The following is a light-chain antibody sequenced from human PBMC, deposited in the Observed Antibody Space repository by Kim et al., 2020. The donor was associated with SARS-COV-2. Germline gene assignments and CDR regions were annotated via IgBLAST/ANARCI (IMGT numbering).Light chain of an antibody. CDR2: GAS. J-gene: IGKJ4*01. CDR1: QSVNSH. CDR3: QQYNQWPLT. V-gene: IGKV3-15*01. Sequence: VSPGERATLSCRASQSVNSHLAWYQQKPGQAPRLLIYGASTRATGIPATFSGSGSGTEFTLTISSLQSEDFAVYYCQQYNQWPLTFGGGTKVDIK.